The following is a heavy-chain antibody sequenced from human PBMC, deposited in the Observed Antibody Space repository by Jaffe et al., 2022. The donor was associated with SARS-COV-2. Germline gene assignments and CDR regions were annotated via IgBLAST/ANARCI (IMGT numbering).Heavy chain of an antibody. CDR3: ARHATYYDFWSGAGNWFDP. CDR1: GYSFTSYW. V-gene: IGHV5-51*01. Sequence: EVQLVQSGAEVKKPGESLKISCKGSGYSFTSYWIGWVRQMPGKGLEWMGIIYPGDSDTRYSPSFQGQVTISADKSISTAYLQWSSLKASDTAMYYCARHATYYDFWSGAGNWFDPWGQGTLVTVSS. CDR2: IYPGDSDT. J-gene: IGHJ5*02. D-gene: IGHD3-3*01.